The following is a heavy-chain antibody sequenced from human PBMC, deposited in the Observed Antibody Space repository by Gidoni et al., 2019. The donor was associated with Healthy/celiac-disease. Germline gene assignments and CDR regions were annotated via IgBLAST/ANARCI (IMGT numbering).Heavy chain of an antibody. D-gene: IGHD2-15*01. CDR3: AKDRETGYCSGGSCSYYFDY. Sequence: EVQLLESGGGLVQPGGSLRLSCAASGFTFSSYAMRWARQVPGKGLEWVSAISGSGGSTYYADSVKGRFTISRDNSKNTLYLQMNSLRAEDTAVYYCAKDRETGYCSGGSCSYYFDYWGQGTLVTVSS. CDR2: ISGSGGST. V-gene: IGHV3-23*01. CDR1: GFTFSSYA. J-gene: IGHJ4*02.